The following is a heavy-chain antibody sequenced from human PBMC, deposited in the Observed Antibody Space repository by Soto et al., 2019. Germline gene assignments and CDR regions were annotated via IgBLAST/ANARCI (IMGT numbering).Heavy chain of an antibody. D-gene: IGHD2-15*01. CDR1: GGSISSGDYY. Sequence: PSETLSVTWTVSGGSISSGDYYWSWIRPPPGKGLEWIGYIYYSGSTNYNPSLKSRVTISVDTSKNQFSLKLTSVTAADTAVYYCAREYCSGSTCYFDYWGQGTLVTVSS. V-gene: IGHV4-61*08. CDR2: IYYSGST. J-gene: IGHJ4*02. CDR3: AREYCSGSTCYFDY.